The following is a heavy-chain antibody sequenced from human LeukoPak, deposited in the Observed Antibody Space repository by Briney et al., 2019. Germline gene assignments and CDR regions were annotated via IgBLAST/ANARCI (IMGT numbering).Heavy chain of an antibody. J-gene: IGHJ4*02. V-gene: IGHV3-33*01. D-gene: IGHD1-26*01. CDR1: GFTFRSYG. Sequence: PGGSLRLSCAGSGFTFRSYGMHWVRQAPGKGLEWVAIIWYDGSNKYYGDSVKGRFTISRDNSKNTLYLQMNSLRAEDTALYYCASVRGSYSSYYSDYWGQGTLVTVSS. CDR2: IWYDGSNK. CDR3: ASVRGSYSSYYSDY.